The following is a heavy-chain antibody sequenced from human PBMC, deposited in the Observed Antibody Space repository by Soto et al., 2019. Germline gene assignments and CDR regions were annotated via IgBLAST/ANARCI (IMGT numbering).Heavy chain of an antibody. V-gene: IGHV4-31*03. Sequence: QVQLQKSGPGLVKPSQTLSLTCTVSGGSISSGGYYWTWIRQHPGKGLEWIGYNYYSGITYYNPSLKSRVTISLDTSKNQFSLKLSSVTAADTAVYYCARGSSIAGLYYGMDVWGQGPTVTVSS. J-gene: IGHJ6*02. CDR3: ARGSSIAGLYYGMDV. CDR2: NYYSGIT. D-gene: IGHD6-6*01. CDR1: GGSISSGGYY.